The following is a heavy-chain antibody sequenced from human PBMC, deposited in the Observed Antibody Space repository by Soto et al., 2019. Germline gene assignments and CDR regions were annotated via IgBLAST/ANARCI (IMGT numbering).Heavy chain of an antibody. J-gene: IGHJ4*02. CDR3: ARDRDSSGWSRGFDY. CDR2: IYSGGSA. D-gene: IGHD6-19*01. CDR1: GFTFSSYS. V-gene: IGHV3-66*01. Sequence: PGGSLRLSCAASGFTFSSYSMNWVRQAPGKGLEWVSVIYSGGSAYYADSVKGRFTISRDNSQNTLYLQMNNLRAEDTAVYYCARDRDSSGWSRGFDYWGQGTLVTVSS.